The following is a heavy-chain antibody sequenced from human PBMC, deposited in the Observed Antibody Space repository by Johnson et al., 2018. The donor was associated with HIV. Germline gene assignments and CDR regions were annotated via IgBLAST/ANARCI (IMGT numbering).Heavy chain of an antibody. CDR3: VSGSWEIGAFDI. CDR1: GFTFSSYA. J-gene: IGHJ3*02. D-gene: IGHD1-26*01. V-gene: IGHV3-30*04. Sequence: QVQLVESGGGVVQPGRSLRLSCAASGFTFSSYAMHWVRQAPGKGLEWVAVISYDGSNQYYADSVKGRFTISRDNAKNSLYLQMNSLTAEDTALYYCVSGSWEIGAFDIWGQGTMVAVSS. CDR2: ISYDGSNQ.